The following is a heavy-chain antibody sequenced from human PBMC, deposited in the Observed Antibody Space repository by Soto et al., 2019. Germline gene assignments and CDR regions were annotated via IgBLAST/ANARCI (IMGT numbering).Heavy chain of an antibody. Sequence: SETLSLTCAVYGVSFSGYYWRWIRQPPGKGLEWIGEINHSGSTNYNPALKSRVTISVNTSKNHISLKLSSVTAADTAVYYCARVVVPAARRQENRTRTRGRLIDYWGQGTLVTVSS. CDR2: INHSGST. D-gene: IGHD2-2*01. V-gene: IGHV4-34*01. CDR3: ARVVVPAARRQENRTRTRGRLIDY. J-gene: IGHJ4*02. CDR1: GVSFSGYY.